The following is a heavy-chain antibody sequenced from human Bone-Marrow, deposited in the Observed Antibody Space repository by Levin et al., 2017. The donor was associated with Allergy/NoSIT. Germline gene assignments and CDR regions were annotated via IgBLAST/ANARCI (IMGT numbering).Heavy chain of an antibody. CDR3: ARGNSGYDYLDY. CDR2: LKHDGSEK. Sequence: LSLTCAASGFTFSNFWMSWVRQAPGKGLEWVANLKHDGSEKYYLDSVKGRFTISRDNTKNSLYLQMNSLRGEDTAVYYCARGNSGYDYLDYWGPGTLVTVSS. J-gene: IGHJ4*02. V-gene: IGHV3-7*04. D-gene: IGHD5-12*01. CDR1: GFTFSNFW.